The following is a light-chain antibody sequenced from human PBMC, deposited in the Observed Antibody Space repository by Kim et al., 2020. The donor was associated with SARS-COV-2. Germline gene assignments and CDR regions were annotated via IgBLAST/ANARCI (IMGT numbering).Light chain of an antibody. J-gene: IGKJ2*01. CDR3: NQYDSTPPRYT. CDR2: GAS. Sequence: EIVLTQSPDTLSLSPGQKATLSCRASQSVISTSLAWYQHKPGPAPRLLIHGASTRATGIPDRFSCGGSGTGCTLTISRLEPEDFTVYYCNQYDSTPPRYTFGQGTKLEI. CDR1: QSVISTS. V-gene: IGKV3-20*01.